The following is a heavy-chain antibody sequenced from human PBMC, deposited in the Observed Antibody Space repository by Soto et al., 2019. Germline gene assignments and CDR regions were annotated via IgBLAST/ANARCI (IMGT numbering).Heavy chain of an antibody. D-gene: IGHD3-22*01. V-gene: IGHV1-69*12. CDR2: IIPIFGTA. Sequence: QVQLVQSGAEVKKPGSSVKVSCKASGGTFSSYAISWVRQAPGQGLEWMGGIIPIFGTANYAQKFQGRVTIPADESTSTAYMELSSLRSEDTAVYYCASPTYYYDSSGLDYWGQGTLVTVSS. J-gene: IGHJ4*02. CDR3: ASPTYYYDSSGLDY. CDR1: GGTFSSYA.